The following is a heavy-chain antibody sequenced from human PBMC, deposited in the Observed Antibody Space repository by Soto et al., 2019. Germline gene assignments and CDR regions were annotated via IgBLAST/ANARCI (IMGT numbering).Heavy chain of an antibody. CDR3: AREVGSYGYSGHNY. CDR2: ISSNGGST. J-gene: IGHJ4*02. V-gene: IGHV3-64D*06. D-gene: IGHD5-18*01. CDR1: GFTFSSYA. Sequence: GGSLRLSCSASGFTFSSYAMHWVRQAPGKGLEYVSAISSNGGSTYYADSVKGRFTISRDNSKNTLYLQMSSLRAEDTAVYYCAREVGSYGYSGHNYWSPGTLVTVSS.